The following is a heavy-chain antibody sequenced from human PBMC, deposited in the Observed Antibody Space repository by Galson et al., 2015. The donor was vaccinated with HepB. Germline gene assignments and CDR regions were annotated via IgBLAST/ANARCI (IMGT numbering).Heavy chain of an antibody. V-gene: IGHV3-30*18. D-gene: IGHD3-22*01. CDR3: AKGRDDSSGYYLYY. CDR1: GFTFSSYG. CDR2: ISYDGSNK. J-gene: IGHJ4*02. Sequence: SLRLSCAASGFTFSSYGMHWVRQAPGKGLEWVAVISYDGSNKYYADSVKGRFTISRDNSKNTLYLQMNSLRAEDTAVYYCAKGRDDSSGYYLYYWGQGTLVTVSS.